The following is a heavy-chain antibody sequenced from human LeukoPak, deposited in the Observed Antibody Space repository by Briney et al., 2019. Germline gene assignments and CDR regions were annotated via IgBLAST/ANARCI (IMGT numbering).Heavy chain of an antibody. CDR1: GCSFICYL. D-gene: IGHD1-26*01. V-gene: IGHV5-51*01. CDR2: IYPGDSDT. Sequence: GGSLKISFKGSGCSFICYLLGRVRPLPGKDRAWMGIIYPGDSDTRYSPSFQGQVTISTDKSISTAYLQWSSLKASDTAMYFCATLGATREFDYWGQGTLVTVSS. CDR3: ATLGATREFDY. J-gene: IGHJ4*02.